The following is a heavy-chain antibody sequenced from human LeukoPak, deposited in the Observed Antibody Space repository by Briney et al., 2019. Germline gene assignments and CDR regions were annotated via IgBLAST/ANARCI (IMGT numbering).Heavy chain of an antibody. CDR3: AKPVNDYYGDYAGWFDP. CDR2: MNPNSGNT. V-gene: IGHV1-8*01. J-gene: IGHJ5*02. Sequence: ASLKVSCKASGYTFTRYDINWARQATGQGLEWRGWMNPNSGNTGYAQKFQGRVTMTRNTSISTAYMELSSLRSEDTAVYYCAKPVNDYYGDYAGWFDPWGRGTLVTVSS. CDR1: GYTFTRYD. D-gene: IGHD4-17*01.